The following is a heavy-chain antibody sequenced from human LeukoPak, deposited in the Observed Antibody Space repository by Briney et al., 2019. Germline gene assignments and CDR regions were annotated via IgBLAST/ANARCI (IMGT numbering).Heavy chain of an antibody. Sequence: GGSLRLSCAASGFTFSDYYISWIRQAPGKGLEWVSYISSSGSTIYYADSVKGRFTISRDNAKNSLYLQMNSLRAEDTAVYYCARNTHYSSGWSSYWGQGTLVTVSS. V-gene: IGHV3-11*01. CDR2: ISSSGSTI. D-gene: IGHD6-19*01. J-gene: IGHJ4*02. CDR3: ARNTHYSSGWSSY. CDR1: GFTFSDYY.